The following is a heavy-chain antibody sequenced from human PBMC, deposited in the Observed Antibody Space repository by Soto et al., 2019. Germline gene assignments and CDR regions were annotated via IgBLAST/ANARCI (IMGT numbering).Heavy chain of an antibody. J-gene: IGHJ4*02. D-gene: IGHD1-26*01. CDR1: GFTFSHYA. CDR3: ATDGRHNFDY. CDR2: MSYDGSNE. V-gene: IGHV3-30*03. Sequence: QVQLVESGGGVVQPGRSLRLSCAASGFTFSHYAMHWVRQAPGKGLEWVALMSYDGSNEYYADSVKGRFTISRDNSKNSLYLQMNNVIAEDPAVYYGATDGRHNFDYWGQRTLGTVSS.